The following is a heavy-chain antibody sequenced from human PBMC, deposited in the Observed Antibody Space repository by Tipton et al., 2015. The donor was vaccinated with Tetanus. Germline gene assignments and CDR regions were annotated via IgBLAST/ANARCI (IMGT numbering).Heavy chain of an antibody. Sequence: TLSLTCAVYGGSFSGYYWSWIRQPPGKGLEWIGEINHSGSTNYNPSLKSRVTISVDTSKNQFSLKLSSVTAADTAVYYCARPRRLAYCSSTSCSYYFDYWGQGTLVTVSS. CDR2: INHSGST. CDR1: GGSFSGYY. V-gene: IGHV4-34*01. CDR3: ARPRRLAYCSSTSCSYYFDY. D-gene: IGHD2-2*01. J-gene: IGHJ4*02.